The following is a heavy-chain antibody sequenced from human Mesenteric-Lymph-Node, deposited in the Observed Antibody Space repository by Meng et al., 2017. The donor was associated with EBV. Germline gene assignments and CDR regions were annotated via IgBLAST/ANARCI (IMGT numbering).Heavy chain of an antibody. J-gene: IGHJ4*02. Sequence: QPQLQQSRPGLVKPSPNLSLTCAISGDSVSSNSAASNWIRQSPSRGLELLRRTYYRSKWYNGYAVSVKSRITINPDTSKNQFSLQLNSVTPEDTAMYYCARSGSSGRIDYWGQGTLVTVSS. CDR3: ARSGSSGRIDY. CDR2: TYYRSKWYN. V-gene: IGHV6-1*01. D-gene: IGHD6-19*01. CDR1: GDSVSSNSAA.